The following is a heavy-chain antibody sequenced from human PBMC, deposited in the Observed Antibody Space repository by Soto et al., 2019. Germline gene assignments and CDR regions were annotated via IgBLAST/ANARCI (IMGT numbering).Heavy chain of an antibody. V-gene: IGHV4-39*01. J-gene: IGHJ6*02. Sequence: QLQLQGSGPGLVKPSETLSLTCTVSGGSISTTTYYWGWVRQPPGKGLEWIGNIYYTGRTYYNPSLKSRVTTSVDTSNNQFSLRRDSVTAADTAVYYCATHRRYSRGWYYYGMDVWGQGTTVTVSS. CDR3: ATHRRYSRGWYYYGMDV. CDR2: IYYTGRT. CDR1: GGSISTTTYY. D-gene: IGHD6-25*01.